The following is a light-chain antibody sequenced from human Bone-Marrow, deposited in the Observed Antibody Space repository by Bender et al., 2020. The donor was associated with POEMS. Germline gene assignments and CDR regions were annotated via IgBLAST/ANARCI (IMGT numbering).Light chain of an antibody. CDR2: SDN. CDR1: SSNIGSNY. CDR3: GTWDNGLSAV. V-gene: IGLV1-47*02. Sequence: QSVLTQPPSASGTPGQRVTISCSGSSSNIGSNYVYWYQQFSGTAPKLLMFSDNQRPTGVPDRFSGSKSGTSASLAISGLQPGDEADYYCGTWDNGLSAVFGGGTKLTVL. J-gene: IGLJ3*02.